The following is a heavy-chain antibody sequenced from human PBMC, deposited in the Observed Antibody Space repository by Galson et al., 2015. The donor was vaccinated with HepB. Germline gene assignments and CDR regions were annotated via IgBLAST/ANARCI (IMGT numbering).Heavy chain of an antibody. CDR2: INAGNGNT. V-gene: IGHV1-3*01. J-gene: IGHJ4*02. CDR3: ARSSNYDFWSGYYN. CDR1: GYTFTSYA. D-gene: IGHD3-3*01. Sequence: SVKVSCKASGYTFTSYAMHWVRQAPGQRLEWMGWINAGNGNTKYSQKFQGRVTITRDTSASTAYMELSSLRSEDTAVYYCARSSNYDFWSGYYNWGQGTLVTVSS.